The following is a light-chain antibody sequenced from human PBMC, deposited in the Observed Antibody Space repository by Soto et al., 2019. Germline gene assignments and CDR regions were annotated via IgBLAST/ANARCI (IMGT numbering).Light chain of an antibody. CDR3: QQYNNWPLYT. Sequence: EIVMTQSPATLSVSPGARATLSCRASQSVSSNLAWYQQKPGQAPRLLIYGASTRATGIPARFSGSGSGTAFTLTISSLQSEDFAVYYCQQYNNWPLYTFGQGTKLEIK. V-gene: IGKV3-15*01. CDR2: GAS. J-gene: IGKJ2*01. CDR1: QSVSSN.